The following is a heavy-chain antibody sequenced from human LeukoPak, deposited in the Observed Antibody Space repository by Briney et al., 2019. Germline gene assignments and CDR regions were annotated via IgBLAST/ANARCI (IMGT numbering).Heavy chain of an antibody. CDR1: GFNFSNHG. CDR2: IWYDGNTK. D-gene: IGHD3-10*01. J-gene: IGHJ4*02. CDR3: ARDSGFGELVTYYFDY. Sequence: GRSLRLSCAASGFNFSNHGMHWVRQVPGTGLEWVAVIWYDGNTKYYANYVKGRFTVSRDNSKNTLYLQMNILRPEDTAIYYCARDSGFGELVTYYFDYWGQGTLVTVSS. V-gene: IGHV3-33*01.